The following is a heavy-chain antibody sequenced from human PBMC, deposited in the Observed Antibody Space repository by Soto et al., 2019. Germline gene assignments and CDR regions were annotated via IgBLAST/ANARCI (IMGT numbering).Heavy chain of an antibody. CDR3: ARAPDTAMGLYAFDI. Sequence: PGGSLRLSCAASGFTFSDHYMDWVRQAPGKGLEWVGRTRNKANSYTTEYAASVKGRFTISRDDSKNSLYLQMNSLKTEDTAVYYCARAPDTAMGLYAFDIWGQGTMVTVSS. V-gene: IGHV3-72*01. CDR2: TRNKANSYTT. CDR1: GFTFSDHY. D-gene: IGHD5-18*01. J-gene: IGHJ3*02.